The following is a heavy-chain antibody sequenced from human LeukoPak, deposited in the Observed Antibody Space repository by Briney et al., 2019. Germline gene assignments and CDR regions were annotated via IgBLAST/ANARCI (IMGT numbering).Heavy chain of an antibody. Sequence: ASVKVSCKASGYTFHNYDINWVRQAAGQGLEWMGWMNPVAGNTGYAPKFLGRVTMTRNTSTGTAYIELDRLTSADTAVYYCARGRFDPWGQGTQVIVSS. CDR2: MNPVAGNT. CDR1: GYTFHNYD. V-gene: IGHV1-8*01. J-gene: IGHJ5*02. CDR3: ARGRFDP.